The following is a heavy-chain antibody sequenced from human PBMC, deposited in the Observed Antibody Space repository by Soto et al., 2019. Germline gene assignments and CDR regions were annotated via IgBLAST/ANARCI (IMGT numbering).Heavy chain of an antibody. V-gene: IGHV1-69*13. CDR2: IIPIFGTA. CDR3: ARGRWNYGFHAFDL. CDR1: GGTFSSYA. Sequence: EASVKVSCKASGGTFSSYAISWVRQAPGQGLEWMGGIIPIFGTANYAQKFQGRVTITADESTSTAYRELSCLSTEDTAVYYCARGRWNYGFHAFDLWGQGTMVTVS. D-gene: IGHD1-7*01. J-gene: IGHJ3*01.